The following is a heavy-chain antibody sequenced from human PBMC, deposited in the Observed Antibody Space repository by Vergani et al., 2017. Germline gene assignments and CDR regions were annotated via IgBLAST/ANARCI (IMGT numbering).Heavy chain of an antibody. J-gene: IGHJ4*02. Sequence: QVQLQESCPGLVKPSETLSLTCTVSGGSISSYYWSWIRQPPGKGLEWIGEINHSGSTNYNPSLKSRVTISVDTSKNQFSLKLSSVTAADTAVYYCARGPRDYGLDYWGQGTLVTVSS. D-gene: IGHD4-17*01. CDR3: ARGPRDYGLDY. CDR2: INHSGST. CDR1: GGSISSYY. V-gene: IGHV4-34*01.